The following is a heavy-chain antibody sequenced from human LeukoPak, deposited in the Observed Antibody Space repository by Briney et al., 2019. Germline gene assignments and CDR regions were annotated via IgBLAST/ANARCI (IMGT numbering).Heavy chain of an antibody. CDR1: GFTFSSYG. V-gene: IGHV3-30*02. J-gene: IGHJ3*02. CDR3: ARELVPPVISIAAASGPAFDI. Sequence: PRGSLRLSCAASGFTFSSYGMHWVRQAPGKWLEWVAFIRYDGSNKYYADSVKGRFTISRDNSKNTLYLQMNSLRAEDTAVYYCARELVPPVISIAAASGPAFDIWGQGTMVTVSS. D-gene: IGHD6-13*01. CDR2: IRYDGSNK.